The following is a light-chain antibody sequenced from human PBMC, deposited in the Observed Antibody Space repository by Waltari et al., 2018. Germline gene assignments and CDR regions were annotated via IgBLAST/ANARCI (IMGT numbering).Light chain of an antibody. CDR3: QQSYSSPRT. Sequence: IQMTQSPSSLSASVGDRSTITCRASQSISHFLNCYNQRPGKAPRILIHAASTLQGGVPSRFRGSGSGTDFSLTISSLQPEDLGTYYCQQSYSSPRTFGQGTKVEIK. J-gene: IGKJ1*01. CDR1: QSISHF. V-gene: IGKV1-39*01. CDR2: AAS.